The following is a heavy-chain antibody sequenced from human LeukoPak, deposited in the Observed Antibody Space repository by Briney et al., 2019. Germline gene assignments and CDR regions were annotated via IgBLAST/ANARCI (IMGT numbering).Heavy chain of an antibody. Sequence: GGSLRLSCAASGFTFSVSDMHWVRQASGKGLEWVGRIGVKTNSYATAYAAALQGRFTISRGDSKNTAYLQMNSLTTEDTAVYYCTTYSSGHYWGQGTLVTVSS. CDR1: GFTFSVSD. CDR3: TTYSSGHY. J-gene: IGHJ4*02. CDR2: IGVKTNSYAT. D-gene: IGHD6-19*01. V-gene: IGHV3-73*01.